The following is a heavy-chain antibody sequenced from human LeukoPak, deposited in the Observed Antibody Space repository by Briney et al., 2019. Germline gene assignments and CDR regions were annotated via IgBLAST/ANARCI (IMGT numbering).Heavy chain of an antibody. CDR3: AKDQSESNYYYYYYYMDV. CDR1: GFTFSTYG. CDR2: IRYDGSNK. V-gene: IGHV3-30*02. D-gene: IGHD1-7*01. J-gene: IGHJ6*03. Sequence: GGSLRLSCAASGFTFSTYGMLWVRQAPGQGPEWVALIRYDGSNKYYADSVKGRFTISRDNSKNTLYLQMNSLRAEDTAVYYCAKDQSESNYYYYYYYMDVWGKGTTVTVSS.